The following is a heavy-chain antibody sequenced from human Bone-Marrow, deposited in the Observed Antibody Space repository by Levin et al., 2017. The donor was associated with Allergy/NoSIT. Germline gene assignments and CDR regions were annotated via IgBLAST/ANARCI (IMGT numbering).Heavy chain of an antibody. CDR1: GVILSRHG. J-gene: IGHJ3*01. D-gene: IGHD3-22*01. Sequence: PGGSLRLSCVVSGVILSRHGMSWVRQAPGKGLEWVSYISGSTNIIQYADSVRGRFTISRDNGENSVALEMNNLRAEDTAVYYCTRDAGPDSTGYAFDVWGRGTMVTVSS. CDR3: TRDAGPDSTGYAFDV. CDR2: ISGSTNII. V-gene: IGHV3-48*01.